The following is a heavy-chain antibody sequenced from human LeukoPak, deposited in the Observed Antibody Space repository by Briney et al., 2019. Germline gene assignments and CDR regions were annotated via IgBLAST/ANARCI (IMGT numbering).Heavy chain of an antibody. CDR3: ARVSNYGGQVGHFDL. Sequence: PSETLSLTCTVSGGSISSYYWSWIRQPPGKGLEWIGYIYYSGSTNYNPSLKSRVTISVDTSKNQFSLKLSSVTAADTAVYYCARVSNYGGQVGHFDLWGRGTLVTVSS. CDR1: GGSISSYY. D-gene: IGHD4-23*01. CDR2: IYYSGST. V-gene: IGHV4-59*01. J-gene: IGHJ2*01.